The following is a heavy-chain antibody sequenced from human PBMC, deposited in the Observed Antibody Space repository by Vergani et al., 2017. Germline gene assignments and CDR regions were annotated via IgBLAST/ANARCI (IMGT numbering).Heavy chain of an antibody. V-gene: IGHV1-69*12. Sequence: QVQLVQSGAEVKQPGSSVKVSCKASGGTFSSYAISWVRQAPGQGLEWMGGIIPIFGTANYAQKFQGRVTITADESTSTAYMELSSLRSEDTAVYYCARGNYDILTGYYYYYGMDVWGRGTTVIVS. J-gene: IGHJ6*02. CDR1: GGTFSSYA. CDR3: ARGNYDILTGYYYYYGMDV. D-gene: IGHD3-9*01. CDR2: IIPIFGTA.